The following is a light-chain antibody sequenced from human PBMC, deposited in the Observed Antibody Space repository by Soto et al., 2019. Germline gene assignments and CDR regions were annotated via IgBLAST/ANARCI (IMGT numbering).Light chain of an antibody. V-gene: IGKV3-20*01. J-gene: IGKJ1*01. CDR3: QQYGSSPWT. CDR2: GAS. Sequence: EIVLTQSPGTLSLSPGERVTLSCRASQSVISNYLAWYQQKPGQAPRLLIYGASSRTTGIPDRFSGSGSGTDFPLTISRLEPEDIAVYYCQQYGSSPWTFGQGTKVEIK. CDR1: QSVISNY.